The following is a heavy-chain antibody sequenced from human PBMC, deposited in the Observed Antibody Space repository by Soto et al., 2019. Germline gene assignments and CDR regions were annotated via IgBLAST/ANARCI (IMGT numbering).Heavy chain of an antibody. Sequence: QITLKESGPTLVKPTQTLTLTCTFSGFSLSTSGVGVGWIRQPPGQALEWLALIYWDDDKRYSPSLKSRLTTIKLTXXNQVVLTMTNMDPVDTAPYYCAHRRWGRVVYYFDYWGQGTLVTVSA. J-gene: IGHJ4*02. V-gene: IGHV2-5*02. CDR2: IYWDDDK. D-gene: IGHD1-26*01. CDR3: AHRRWGRVVYYFDY. CDR1: GFSLSTSGVG.